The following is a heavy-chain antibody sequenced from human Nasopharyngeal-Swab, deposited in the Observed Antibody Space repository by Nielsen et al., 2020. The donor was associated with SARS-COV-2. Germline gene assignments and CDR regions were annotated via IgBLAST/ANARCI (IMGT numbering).Heavy chain of an antibody. CDR2: IRSKTYGGAP. D-gene: IGHD1-26*01. V-gene: IGHV3-49*01. CDR1: GFTFGDYA. Sequence: GWSLKISCTTSGFTFGDYAMSWFRQAPGKGLEWVGFIRSKTYGGAPEYAASVKGRFTISRDGAESIAYLQMNSLETEDTGVYYCERSVGSFYGQGAFDIWGQGTMVTVSS. CDR3: ERSVGSFYGQGAFDI. J-gene: IGHJ3*02.